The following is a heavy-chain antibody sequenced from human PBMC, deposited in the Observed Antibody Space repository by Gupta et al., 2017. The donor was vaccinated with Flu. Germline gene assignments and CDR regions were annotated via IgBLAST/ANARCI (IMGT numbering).Heavy chain of an antibody. D-gene: IGHD2-2*01. V-gene: IGHV3-9*01. CDR2: IDWNSGSI. CDR1: S. CDR3: AKDRSASWEIFDY. Sequence: SMHWGRQVPGKGLEWVSGIDWNSGSIGYADSVKGRFTISRDNAKNSLYLQMNSLRADDTALYYCAKDRSASWEIFDYWGQGTLVTVSS. J-gene: IGHJ4*02.